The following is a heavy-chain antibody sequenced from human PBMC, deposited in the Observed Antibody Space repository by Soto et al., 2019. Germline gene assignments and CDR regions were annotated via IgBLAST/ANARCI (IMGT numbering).Heavy chain of an antibody. D-gene: IGHD3-16*01. V-gene: IGHV3-23*01. CDR2: FSPGAGDT. CDR1: GFTISIYA. Sequence: GGSLRLSCAVSGFTISIYAMSWVRQAPGKGLEWVSTFSPGAGDTYYADSVKGRFTLSRDHSKNTLYLQMNSLRAEDAAVYFCASSIDYYEGGPYFRFDYWGQGTVVTVSS. J-gene: IGHJ4*02. CDR3: ASSIDYYEGGPYFRFDY.